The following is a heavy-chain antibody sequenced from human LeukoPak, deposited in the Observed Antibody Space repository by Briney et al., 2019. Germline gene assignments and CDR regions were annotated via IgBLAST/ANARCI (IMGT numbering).Heavy chain of an antibody. CDR2: INHSGST. D-gene: IGHD5-12*01. J-gene: IGHJ6*02. CDR1: GGSFSGYY. V-gene: IGHV4-34*01. Sequence: SETLSLTCAVYGGSFSGYYWSWIRQPPGKGLEWIGEINHSGSTNYNPSLKSRVTISVDTSKNQFSLKLSSVTAADTAVYYCARGERWLRLGGGMDVWGQGTTVTVS. CDR3: ARGERWLRLGGGMDV.